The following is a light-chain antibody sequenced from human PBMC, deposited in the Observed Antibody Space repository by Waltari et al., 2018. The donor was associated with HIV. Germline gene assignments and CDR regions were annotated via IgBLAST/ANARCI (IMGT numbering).Light chain of an antibody. CDR1: SSDVGGYNY. V-gene: IGLV2-14*01. J-gene: IGLJ1*01. CDR2: EVS. Sequence: QSALTQPASVSGSPGQSITISCTGTSSDVGGYNYVSWYQQHPGKAPKLMIYEVSNRPSGVSKRFAGSKSGNTASLTITGRQSEDEADYYCSSYTSSSTAVFGTGTKVTVL. CDR3: SSYTSSSTAV.